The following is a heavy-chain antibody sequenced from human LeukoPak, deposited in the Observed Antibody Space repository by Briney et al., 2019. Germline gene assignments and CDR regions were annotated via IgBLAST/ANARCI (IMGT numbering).Heavy chain of an antibody. Sequence: SVKVSCRASGGTFSSYAISWVRQAPGQGPEWMGRIIPILGIANYAQKFQGRVTITADKSTSTAYMELSSLRSEDTAVYYCARDRVVVAHFDYWGQGTLVTVSS. V-gene: IGHV1-69*04. CDR3: ARDRVVVAHFDY. CDR1: GGTFSSYA. D-gene: IGHD2-15*01. CDR2: IIPILGIA. J-gene: IGHJ4*02.